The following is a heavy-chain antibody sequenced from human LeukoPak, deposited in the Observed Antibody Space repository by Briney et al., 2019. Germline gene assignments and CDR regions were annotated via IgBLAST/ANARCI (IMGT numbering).Heavy chain of an antibody. V-gene: IGHV3-23*01. CDR1: GFTFSSYA. J-gene: IGHJ3*02. Sequence: GGSLRLSCAGSGFTFSSYAMTWVRQAPGTGLEWVSSISRSDDTTYYADSVKGRFTISRDNSKNTLYPQMNSLRAEDTAVYYCASSGDIYAFDIWGQGTMVTVSS. CDR3: ASSGDIYAFDI. CDR2: ISRSDDTT. D-gene: IGHD3-9*01.